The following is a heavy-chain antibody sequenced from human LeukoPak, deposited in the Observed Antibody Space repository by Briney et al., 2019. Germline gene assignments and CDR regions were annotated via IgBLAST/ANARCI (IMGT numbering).Heavy chain of an antibody. D-gene: IGHD3-9*01. J-gene: IGHJ3*02. V-gene: IGHV3-48*01. Sequence: GGSLRLSCAASGSTFSSHTMNWVRQAPGKGLEWISYISNTGSVIYYADSVKGRFTISRDNSKNTLYLQMNSLRAEDTAVYYCANGNILTDYVDAFDIWGQGTMVTVSS. CDR3: ANGNILTDYVDAFDI. CDR1: GSTFSSHT. CDR2: ISNTGSVI.